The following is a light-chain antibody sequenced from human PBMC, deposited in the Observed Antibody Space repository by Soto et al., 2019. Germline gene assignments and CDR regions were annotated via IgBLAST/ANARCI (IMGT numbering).Light chain of an antibody. V-gene: IGKV4-1*01. CDR3: QQYYSTPHT. Sequence: DIVMTQSPDSLAASLGERATINCKSSQSVLYSSNDKNYLAWYQQKPGQPPKLLIYWASTRESGVPDRFSGSGSGTDFTLAISSLQAEDGAGYYCQQYYSTPHTFGQGTKLEI. CDR1: QSVLYSSNDKNY. J-gene: IGKJ2*01. CDR2: WAS.